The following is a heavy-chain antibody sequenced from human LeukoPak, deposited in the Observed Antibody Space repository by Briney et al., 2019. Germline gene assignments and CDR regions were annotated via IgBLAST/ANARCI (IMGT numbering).Heavy chain of an antibody. CDR3: VKNGDRGAYCSGGSCYPYYYYYMDV. Sequence: GGSLRLSGAASGFTFSSYGMSWVRQAPGKGLEWVSSISFTGGTTYYADSVKGRFTISRDNSKDTLYLQMNSVRAEDTAIYYCVKNGDRGAYCSGGSCYPYYYYYMDVWGKGTTVTISS. J-gene: IGHJ6*03. D-gene: IGHD2-15*01. CDR1: GFTFSSYG. CDR2: ISFTGGTT. V-gene: IGHV3-23*01.